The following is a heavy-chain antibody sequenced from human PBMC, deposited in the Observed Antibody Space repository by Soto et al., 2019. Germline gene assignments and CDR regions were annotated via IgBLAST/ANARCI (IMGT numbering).Heavy chain of an antibody. CDR2: IYHSGRT. CDR1: GESISSSSYY. V-gene: IGHV4-39*01. Sequence: SETLPLTCIVSGESISSSSYYWGWIRQPPGKGLEWIGSIYHSGRTYYNPSLKSRVSISIDTSKNQFSLKLSSVTAADTALYYCAIQRKTVVTQAYFDYWGQGALVT. CDR3: AIQRKTVVTQAYFDY. J-gene: IGHJ4*02. D-gene: IGHD2-21*02.